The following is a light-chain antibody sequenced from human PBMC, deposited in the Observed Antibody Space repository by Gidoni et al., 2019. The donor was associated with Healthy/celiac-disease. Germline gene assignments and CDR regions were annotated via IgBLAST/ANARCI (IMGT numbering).Light chain of an antibody. Sequence: DIQMTQSPSSLSASVGDRVTITCRASQGIRNYLAWYQQKPGKVPKLLIYAAYTLQSGVPSRFSGSGSGTDFTLTISSLQPEDVATYYCQKYNSAPQTFXQXTKVEIK. J-gene: IGKJ1*01. CDR1: QGIRNY. V-gene: IGKV1-27*01. CDR3: QKYNSAPQT. CDR2: AAY.